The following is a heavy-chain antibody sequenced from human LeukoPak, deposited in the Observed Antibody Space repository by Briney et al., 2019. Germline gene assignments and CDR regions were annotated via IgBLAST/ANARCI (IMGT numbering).Heavy chain of an antibody. Sequence: GGSLRLSCAASGFTFSSYEMNWVRQAPGKGLGWVSYISSSGSTIYYAVSVKGRFTISRDNAKNSLYLQMNSLRAEDTAVYYCARDLYYDCPWGRGTLVTVSS. J-gene: IGHJ2*01. CDR1: GFTFSSYE. CDR3: ARDLYYDCP. D-gene: IGHD3-22*01. CDR2: ISSSGSTI. V-gene: IGHV3-48*03.